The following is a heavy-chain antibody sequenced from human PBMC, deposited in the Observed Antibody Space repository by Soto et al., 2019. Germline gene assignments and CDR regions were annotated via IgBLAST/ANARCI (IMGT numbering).Heavy chain of an antibody. V-gene: IGHV4-59*08. J-gene: IGHJ4*02. CDR3: ARQDTSGYAFSY. CDR2: ISYSGST. CDR1: AGSLRSAE. Sequence: PHTLSLSCTVSAGSLRSAERKSTRHSPGKGLEWIGYISYSGSTNYNPSLKSRVTISVDTSKNQFSLKLSSVTAADTAVYYCARQDTSGYAFSYWGQGTLVSGYS. D-gene: IGHD3-22*01.